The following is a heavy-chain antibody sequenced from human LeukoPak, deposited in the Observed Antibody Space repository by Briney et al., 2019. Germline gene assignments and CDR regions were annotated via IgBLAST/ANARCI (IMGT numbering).Heavy chain of an antibody. J-gene: IGHJ4*02. CDR1: GFTFSSYA. CDR2: ISGSGGST. Sequence: PGGSLRLSCAASGFTFSSYAMSWVRQAPGKGPEWVSAISGSGGSTYYADSVKGRFTISRDNSKNTLYLQMNSLRAEDTAVYYCAKDSMVRGVYVYYFDYWGQGTLVTVSS. D-gene: IGHD3-10*01. V-gene: IGHV3-23*01. CDR3: AKDSMVRGVYVYYFDY.